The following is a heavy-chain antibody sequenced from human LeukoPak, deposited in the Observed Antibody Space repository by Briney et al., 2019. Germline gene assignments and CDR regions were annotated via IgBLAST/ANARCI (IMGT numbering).Heavy chain of an antibody. CDR3: GRDNGFYFVAGTFDY. CDR2: ISYDGSNK. J-gene: IGHJ4*02. Sequence: PGGSLRLSCAASGFTFSSYAMHWVRQAPGKGLEWVGVISYDGSNKYYADSVKGRFTISRDNSKNTLYLQMNSLRAEDTAVYYCGRDNGFYFVAGTFDYWGQGTLVTVSS. CDR1: GFTFSSYA. D-gene: IGHD6-19*01. V-gene: IGHV3-30*04.